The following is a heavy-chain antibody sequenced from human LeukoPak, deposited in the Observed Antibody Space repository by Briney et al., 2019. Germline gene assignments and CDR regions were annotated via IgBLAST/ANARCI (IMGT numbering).Heavy chain of an antibody. V-gene: IGHV3-30*02. CDR3: TNPPTVTQTRFDP. CDR2: IRYDGSNK. Sequence: PGGSLRLSCEASGFTFSSYDMHWVRQAPGKGLEWVAFIRYDGSNKYYADSVKGRFTISRDNSKNTLYLQMNSLRAEDTAIYYCTNPPTVTQTRFDPWGQGTLVTVSS. D-gene: IGHD4-17*01. CDR1: GFTFSSYD. J-gene: IGHJ5*02.